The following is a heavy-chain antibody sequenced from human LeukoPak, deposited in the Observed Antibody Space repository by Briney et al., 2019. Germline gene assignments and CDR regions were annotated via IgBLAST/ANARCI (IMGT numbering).Heavy chain of an antibody. V-gene: IGHV3-7*01. J-gene: IGHJ4*02. CDR1: ESTFIPYR. CDR3: ARDSAGNDY. Sequence: PGRPMTLSSTPSESTFIPYRISQYRPAHGKGLEWVANIKQDGSEKYYVDSVKGRFTISRDNAKNSLYLQMNSLRAEDTAMYYCARDSAGNDYWGQGTLVTVSS. D-gene: IGHD6-13*01. CDR2: IKQDGSEK.